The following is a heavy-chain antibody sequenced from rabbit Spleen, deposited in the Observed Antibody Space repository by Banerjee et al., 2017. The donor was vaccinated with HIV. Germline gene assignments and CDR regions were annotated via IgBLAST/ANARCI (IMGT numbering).Heavy chain of an antibody. CDR2: IYVGDGST. CDR3: ARDTSSSFSSYGMDL. J-gene: IGHJ6*01. V-gene: IGHV1S45*01. CDR1: GFSFSSSHF. D-gene: IGHD1-1*01. Sequence: QEQLEESGGGLVKPEGSLTLTCTGSGFSFSSSHFMCWVRQAPGKGLEWIACIYVGDGSTYYASWAKGRFTISKTSSTTVTLQMTSLTAADTATYFCARDTSSSFSSYGMDLWGPGTLVTVS.